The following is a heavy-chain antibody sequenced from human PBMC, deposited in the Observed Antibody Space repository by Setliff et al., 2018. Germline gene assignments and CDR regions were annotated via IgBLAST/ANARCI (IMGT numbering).Heavy chain of an antibody. CDR3: ARVDFTMIQGVLGL. J-gene: IGHJ1*01. CDR2: IYHGGTS. V-gene: IGHV4-59*02. D-gene: IGHD3-10*01. CDR1: GGSVSPYF. Sequence: SETLSLTCTVSGGSVSPYFWSWIRQPPGKGLEWIGTIYHGGTSYYNPSLKSRVTISIDTSKNQFSLILTSVTAADTAVYYCARVDFTMIQGVLGLWGQGTLVTVSS.